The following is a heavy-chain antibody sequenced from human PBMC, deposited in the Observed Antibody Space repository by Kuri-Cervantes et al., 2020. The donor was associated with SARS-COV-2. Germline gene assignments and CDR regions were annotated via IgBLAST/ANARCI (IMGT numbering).Heavy chain of an antibody. J-gene: IGHJ4*02. V-gene: IGHV4-30-2*01. Sequence: SQTLSLTCSVAGGSISSGGYSWSWIRQPPGKGLEWIGYIYHSGSTYYSPSLKTRVTISVDKSKNQFSLKLSSVTAADTAVYYCARNYYYDSSGYLNWGQGTLVTVSS. CDR1: GGSISSGGYS. D-gene: IGHD3-22*01. CDR2: IYHSGST. CDR3: ARNYYYDSSGYLN.